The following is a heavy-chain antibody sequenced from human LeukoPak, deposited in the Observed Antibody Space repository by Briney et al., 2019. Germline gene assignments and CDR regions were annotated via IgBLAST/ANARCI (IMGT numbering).Heavy chain of an antibody. CDR3: ARIVGAAFDY. CDR1: GYTFTDYY. V-gene: IGHV1-18*04. J-gene: IGHJ4*02. CDR2: ISAYNGNT. Sequence: GASVKVSCKASGYTFTDYYIHWVRQAPGQGLEWMGWISAYNGNTNYAQKLQGRVTMTTDTSTSTAYMELRSLRSDDTAVYYCARIVGAAFDYWGQGTLVTVSS. D-gene: IGHD1-26*01.